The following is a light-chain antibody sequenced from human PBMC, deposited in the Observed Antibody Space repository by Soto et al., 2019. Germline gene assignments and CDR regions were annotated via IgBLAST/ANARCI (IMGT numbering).Light chain of an antibody. CDR3: SSYTSSSTLV. CDR1: SSDVGGYNY. Sequence: QSVLTQPASVSGSNGQSITISCTGTSSDVGGYNYVSWYQQHPGKATKLMIYDVSNRPSGVSNRFSGSKSGNTASLTISGLQAEDEADYYCSSYTSSSTLVFGGGTQLTVL. CDR2: DVS. V-gene: IGLV2-14*01. J-gene: IGLJ2*01.